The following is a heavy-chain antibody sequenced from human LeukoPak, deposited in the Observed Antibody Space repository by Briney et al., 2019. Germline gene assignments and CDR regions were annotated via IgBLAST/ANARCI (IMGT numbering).Heavy chain of an antibody. CDR2: IYYSGNT. CDR1: GGSISNYY. CDR3: ARLPVIVGAALEYYYYYMDV. J-gene: IGHJ6*03. Sequence: SETLSLTCTVSGGSISNYYWSWIRQPPGKGLEWIGYIYYSGNTNYNPSLKSRVTISADKSKNQVSLKLTSVTAADTAVYYCARLPVIVGAALEYYYYYMDVWGQGTTVTVSS. V-gene: IGHV4-59*12. D-gene: IGHD1-26*01.